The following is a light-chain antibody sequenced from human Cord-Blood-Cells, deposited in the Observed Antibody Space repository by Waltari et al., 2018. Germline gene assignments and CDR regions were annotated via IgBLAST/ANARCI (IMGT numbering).Light chain of an antibody. Sequence: SYVLTQPPSVSVAPGKTARITSGGNNIGSKRVHWYQQKPGQAPVLVVYDDSDRPSGTPERFSGSNSVNTTTLTISRVEAGDEADYYCQVWDSSSDHPGVFGGGTRRTVL. CDR1: NIGSKR. V-gene: IGLV3-21*03. J-gene: IGLJ3*02. CDR3: QVWDSSSDHPGV. CDR2: DDS.